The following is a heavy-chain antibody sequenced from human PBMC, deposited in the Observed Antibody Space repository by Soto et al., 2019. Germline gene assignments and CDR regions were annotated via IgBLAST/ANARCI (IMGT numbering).Heavy chain of an antibody. D-gene: IGHD6-19*01. V-gene: IGHV3-72*01. CDR1: GFTFSDHY. Sequence: PGGSLRLSCAASGFTFSDHYMDWVRQAPGKGLEWVGRTRNKANSYSTEYAASVKGRFTISRDASKNSLYLQMNSLKTEDTAVYYCVKVAVPGYYYDYWGQGTLVTVSS. CDR2: TRNKANSYST. J-gene: IGHJ4*02. CDR3: VKVAVPGYYYDY.